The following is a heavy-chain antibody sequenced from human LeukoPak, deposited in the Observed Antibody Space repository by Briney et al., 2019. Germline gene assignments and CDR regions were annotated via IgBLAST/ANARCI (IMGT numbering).Heavy chain of an antibody. CDR2: INHSGST. V-gene: IGHV4-34*01. J-gene: IGHJ4*02. CDR3: ARESRGNDYGGNGFDY. Sequence: SETLSLTCAVYGGSFSGYYWGWIRQTPGKGLEWIGKINHSGSTNYNPSLKSRVTISVDTSKNQFSLKLSSVTAADTAVYYCARESRGNDYGGNGFDYWGQGTLVTVSS. CDR1: GGSFSGYY. D-gene: IGHD4-23*01.